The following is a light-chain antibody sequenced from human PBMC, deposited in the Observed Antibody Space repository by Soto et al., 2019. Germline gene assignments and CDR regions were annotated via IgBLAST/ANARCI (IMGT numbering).Light chain of an antibody. CDR3: QQYDSYSWT. Sequence: DIQMTQSPSTLSAPAGDTVTLTCRASQSVSTFLAWYQQKPGKAPKLLIFDASSLKSGVPSRFSGSGSGTEFTLTISSLQPDDFATYYCQQYDSYSWTFGQGTKVEIK. CDR2: DAS. CDR1: QSVSTF. J-gene: IGKJ1*01. V-gene: IGKV1-5*01.